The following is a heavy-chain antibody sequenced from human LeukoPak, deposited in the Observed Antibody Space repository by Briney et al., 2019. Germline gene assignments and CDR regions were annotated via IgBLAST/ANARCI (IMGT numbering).Heavy chain of an antibody. J-gene: IGHJ4*02. D-gene: IGHD2-8*01. CDR3: ARGPYAGY. V-gene: IGHV1-2*06. Sequence: ASVKVSCKASGYTFTAYYMHLVRQARGQGLEWMGRINPNSGGTNYAQKFQGRVTMTRDTSIGTAYMEVSRLRSDDTAGYYCARGPYAGYWGQGTLVTVSS. CDR1: GYTFTAYY. CDR2: INPNSGGT.